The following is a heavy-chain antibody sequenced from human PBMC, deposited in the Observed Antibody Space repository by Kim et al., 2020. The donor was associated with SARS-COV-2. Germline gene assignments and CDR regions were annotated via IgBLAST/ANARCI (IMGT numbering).Heavy chain of an antibody. CDR2: IIPIFGTA. CDR1: GGTFSSYA. Sequence: SVKVSCKASGGTFSSYAISWVRQAPGQGLEWMGGIIPIFGTANYAQKFQGRVTITADESTSTAYMELSSLRSEDTAVYYCARADSSGYYGNRNWFDPWGQGTLVTVSS. CDR3: ARADSSGYYGNRNWFDP. D-gene: IGHD3-22*01. J-gene: IGHJ5*02. V-gene: IGHV1-69*13.